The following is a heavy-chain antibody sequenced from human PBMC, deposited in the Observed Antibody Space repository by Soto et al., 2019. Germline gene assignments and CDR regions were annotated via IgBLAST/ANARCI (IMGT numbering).Heavy chain of an antibody. V-gene: IGHV3-30-3*01. J-gene: IGHJ5*02. CDR2: ISYDGSKK. CDR3: ARDVAGKNYFDP. CDR1: GFTFSHYA. Sequence: QAQLVESGGGVVQPGRSLRLSCAASGFTFSHYAMHWVRQAPGKGLEWVAIISYDGSKKYYGDSVKGRFTISRDNSKNTLYRQMNSLRGEDTAVYYCARDVAGKNYFDPWGQGTPVTVSS. D-gene: IGHD1-7*01.